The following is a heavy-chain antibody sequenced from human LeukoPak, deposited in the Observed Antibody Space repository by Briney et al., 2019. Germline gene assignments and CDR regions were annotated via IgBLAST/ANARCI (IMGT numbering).Heavy chain of an antibody. J-gene: IGHJ4*02. CDR1: GGSISSSSYY. CDR3: ARITYYYDSSGQYYFDY. V-gene: IGHV4-39*07. CDR2: IYYSGST. D-gene: IGHD3-22*01. Sequence: SETLSLTCTVSGGSISSSSYYWGWIRQPPGKGLEWIGSIYYSGSTYYNPSLKSRVTISVDTSKNQFSLKLSSVTAADTAVYYCARITYYYDSSGQYYFDYWGQGTLVTVSS.